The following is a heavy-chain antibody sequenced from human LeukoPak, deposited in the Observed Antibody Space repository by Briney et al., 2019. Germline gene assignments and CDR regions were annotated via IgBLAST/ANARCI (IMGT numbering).Heavy chain of an antibody. V-gene: IGHV6-1*01. D-gene: IGHD1-1*01. Sequence: SQTLSLTCAISGDSVSSKIAAWKWLRQSPSRGLEWLGRTYYRSKEYNDYAGSVKSQISNKQDRSKNQLSLEVNSVIPEDTAVYYCARDTRPTATPDGFDYWGQGTLVTVSS. CDR2: TYYRSKEYN. J-gene: IGHJ4*02. CDR3: ARDTRPTATPDGFDY. CDR1: GDSVSSKIAA.